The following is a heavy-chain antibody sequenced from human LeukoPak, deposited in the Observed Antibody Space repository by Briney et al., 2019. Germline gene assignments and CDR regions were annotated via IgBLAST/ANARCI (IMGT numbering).Heavy chain of an antibody. Sequence: ASVKVSCKASGYSFTSYFMHWVRQAPGQGLEWMGIINPSGGSTNYAQKLQGRVTMTRDTSISTAYMELSRLRSDDTAVYYCARGRYYDFWSGYSRGLYYFDYWGQGTLVAVSS. D-gene: IGHD3-3*01. V-gene: IGHV1-46*01. CDR3: ARGRYYDFWSGYSRGLYYFDY. CDR1: GYSFTSYF. CDR2: INPSGGST. J-gene: IGHJ4*02.